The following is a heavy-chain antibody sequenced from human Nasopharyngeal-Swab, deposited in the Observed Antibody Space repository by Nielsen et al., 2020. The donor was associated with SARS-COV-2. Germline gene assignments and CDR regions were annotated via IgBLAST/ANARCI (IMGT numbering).Heavy chain of an antibody. CDR2: ISYDGSNK. V-gene: IGHV3-30*18. J-gene: IGHJ3*02. Sequence: GESLKISCAASGFTFSSYGMHWVRQAPGKGLEWVAVISYDGSNKYYADSVKGRFTISRDNSKNTLYLQMNSLRAEDTAVYYCAKGSYYYDSYGAFDIWGQGTMVT. CDR3: AKGSYYYDSYGAFDI. CDR1: GFTFSSYG. D-gene: IGHD3-22*01.